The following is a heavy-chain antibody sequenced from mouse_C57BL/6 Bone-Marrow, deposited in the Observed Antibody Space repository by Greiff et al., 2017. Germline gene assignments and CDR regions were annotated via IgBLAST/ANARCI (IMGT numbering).Heavy chain of an antibody. V-gene: IGHV14-4*01. CDR2: IDPENGDT. J-gene: IGHJ4*01. CDR1: GFNIKDDY. CDR3: TTTAMDY. Sequence: VQLQQSGAELVRPGASVKLSCTASGFNIKDDYMHWVKQRPEQGLEWIGWIDPENGDTEYAAKFQGKATITADTSSNTAYLQLSSLTSEDTAVYYCTTTAMDYWGQGTSVTVSS.